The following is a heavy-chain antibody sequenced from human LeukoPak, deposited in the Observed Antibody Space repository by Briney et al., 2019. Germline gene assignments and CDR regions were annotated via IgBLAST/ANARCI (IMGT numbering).Heavy chain of an antibody. J-gene: IGHJ4*02. Sequence: QPGGSLRLSCAASGFIFSSYAMTWVRQAPGKGLEWVSGISGSGGSTYYADSVKGRFTISRDNSKNTLYLQMNSLRAEDTAVYYCAKAAYYSGGSCYHFDYWGQGTLVTVSS. V-gene: IGHV3-23*01. D-gene: IGHD2-15*01. CDR3: AKAAYYSGGSCYHFDY. CDR2: ISGSGGST. CDR1: GFIFSSYA.